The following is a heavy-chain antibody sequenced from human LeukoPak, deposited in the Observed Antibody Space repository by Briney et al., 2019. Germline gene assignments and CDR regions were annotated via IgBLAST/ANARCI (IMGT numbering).Heavy chain of an antibody. V-gene: IGHV1-69*05. CDR3: ARGGGDIVVVPAATGDAFDI. J-gene: IGHJ3*02. Sequence: GASVKVSCKASGGTFSSYAISWVRQAPGQGLEWMGGIIPIFGTANYAQKFQGRVTITTDESTSTAYMEPSSLRSEDTAVYYCARGGGDIVVVPAATGDAFDIWGQGTMVTVSS. CDR1: GGTFSSYA. CDR2: IIPIFGTA. D-gene: IGHD2-2*01.